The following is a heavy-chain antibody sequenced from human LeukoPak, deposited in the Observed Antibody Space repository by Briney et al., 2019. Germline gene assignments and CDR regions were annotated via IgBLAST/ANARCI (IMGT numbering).Heavy chain of an antibody. Sequence: SGTLSLTCAVYGGSFSGYYWSWIRQPPGKGLEWIGEINHSGSTNYNPSPKSRVTISVDTSKNQFSLKLSSVTAADTAVYYCASSGYRNYYYYYGMDVWGQGTTVTVSS. CDR1: GGSFSGYY. CDR2: INHSGST. D-gene: IGHD5-12*01. CDR3: ASSGYRNYYYYYGMDV. J-gene: IGHJ6*02. V-gene: IGHV4-34*01.